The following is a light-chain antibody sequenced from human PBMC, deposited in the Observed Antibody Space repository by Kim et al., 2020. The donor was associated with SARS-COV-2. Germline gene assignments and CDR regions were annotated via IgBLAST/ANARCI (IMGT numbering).Light chain of an antibody. CDR1: NIGSKS. CDR3: QVWDSSSDHV. J-gene: IGLJ1*01. CDR2: YDS. Sequence: SYELTQPPSVSVAPGKTARITCGGNNIGSKSVHWYQQKPCQAPVLVIYYDSDRPSGIPERFSGSNSGNTATLTISRVEAGDEADYYCQVWDSSSDHVFGT. V-gene: IGLV3-21*04.